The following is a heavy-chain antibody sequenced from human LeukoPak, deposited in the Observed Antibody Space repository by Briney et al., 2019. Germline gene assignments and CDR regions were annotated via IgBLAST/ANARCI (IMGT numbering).Heavy chain of an antibody. CDR1: GYTFTGYY. J-gene: IGHJ4*02. CDR2: INPNSGGT. V-gene: IGHV1-2*02. Sequence: ASVKVSCKASGYTFTGYYMHWVRQAPGQGLEWMGWINPNSGGTNYAQKFQGRVTMTWDTSISTAYVELSRLRSDDTAVYYCARDSSWPENYFDYWGQGALVTVSS. D-gene: IGHD6-13*01. CDR3: ARDSSWPENYFDY.